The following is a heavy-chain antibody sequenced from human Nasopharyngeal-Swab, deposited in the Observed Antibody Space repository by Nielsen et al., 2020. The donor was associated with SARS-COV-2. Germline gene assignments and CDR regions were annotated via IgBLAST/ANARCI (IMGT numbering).Heavy chain of an antibody. Sequence: GESLKISCAASGFTFSSYSMNWVRQAPGKRLEWVSYISSSSSTIYYADSVKGRFTISRDNAKNSLYLQMNSLRAEDTAVYYCARGGRYSYGNYGMDVWGQGTTVTVSS. CDR2: ISSSSSTI. D-gene: IGHD5-18*01. V-gene: IGHV3-48*04. CDR1: GFTFSSYS. CDR3: ARGGRYSYGNYGMDV. J-gene: IGHJ6*02.